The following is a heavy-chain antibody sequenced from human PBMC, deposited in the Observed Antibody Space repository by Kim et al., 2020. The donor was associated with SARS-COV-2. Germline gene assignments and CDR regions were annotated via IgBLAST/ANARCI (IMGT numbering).Heavy chain of an antibody. Sequence: KGRFTISRDDSKSIAYLQMNSLKTEDTAVYYCTTRYCSGGSCYSQEYFQHWGQGTLVTVSS. CDR3: TTRYCSGGSCYSQEYFQH. J-gene: IGHJ1*01. V-gene: IGHV3-49*02. D-gene: IGHD2-15*01.